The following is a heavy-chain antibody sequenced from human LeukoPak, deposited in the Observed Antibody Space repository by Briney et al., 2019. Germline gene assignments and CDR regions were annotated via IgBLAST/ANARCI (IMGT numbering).Heavy chain of an antibody. CDR3: AKDDSYGNSRA. J-gene: IGHJ4*02. CDR1: GFTFSDYY. D-gene: IGHD4-23*01. V-gene: IGHV3-11*01. Sequence: GGSLRLSCAASGFTFSDYYMSWIRQAPGKGLEWVSYISSSGSTIYYADSVKGRFTISRDSSKNTLYLRMNSLRAEDTAVYYCAKDDSYGNSRAWGQGTLVTVSS. CDR2: ISSSGSTI.